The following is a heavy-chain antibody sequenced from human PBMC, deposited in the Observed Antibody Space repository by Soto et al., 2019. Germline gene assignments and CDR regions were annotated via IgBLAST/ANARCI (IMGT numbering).Heavy chain of an antibody. Sequence: SETLSLTCTVSGDSISTFYWGWMRQSPGKELEWIGYVYYTGSTNYNPSLKSRVTISVDRSKNQFSLKLTSANAADTAVYYCARAGGDYDFWSGYYEDYYYYGMDVWGQGTTVTVSS. CDR2: VYYTGST. CDR1: GDSISTFY. V-gene: IGHV4-59*01. J-gene: IGHJ6*02. CDR3: ARAGGDYDFWSGYYEDYYYYGMDV. D-gene: IGHD3-3*01.